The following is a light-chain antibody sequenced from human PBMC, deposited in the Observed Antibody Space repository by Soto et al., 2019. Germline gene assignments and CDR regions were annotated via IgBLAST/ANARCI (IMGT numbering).Light chain of an antibody. CDR2: EVT. Sequence: QSVLTQPPSASGSPGQSVTISCTGTSSDIGGYNYVSWYQQHPGKAPKLMIYEVTKRPSGVPDRFSGSKSGYTASLTVSGLQAEDEADYYCSSYAGSNNFVFGTRTKLTVL. CDR1: SSDIGGYNY. V-gene: IGLV2-8*01. CDR3: SSYAGSNNFV. J-gene: IGLJ1*01.